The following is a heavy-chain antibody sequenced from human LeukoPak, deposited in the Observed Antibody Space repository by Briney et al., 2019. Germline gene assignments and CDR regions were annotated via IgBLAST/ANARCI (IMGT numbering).Heavy chain of an antibody. CDR3: ARDYYDSSGPFDY. V-gene: IGHV1-69*04. J-gene: IGHJ4*02. CDR1: GYTFTSYG. CDR2: IIPILGIA. D-gene: IGHD3-22*01. Sequence: GASVKVSCKASGYTFTSYGISWVRQAPGQGLEWMGRIIPILGIANYAQKFQGRVTITADKSTSTAYMELSSLRSEDTAVYYCARDYYDSSGPFDYWGQGTLVTVSS.